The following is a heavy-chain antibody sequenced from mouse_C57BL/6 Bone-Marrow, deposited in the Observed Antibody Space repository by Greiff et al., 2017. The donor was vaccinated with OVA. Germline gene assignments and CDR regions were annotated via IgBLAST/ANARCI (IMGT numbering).Heavy chain of an antibody. CDR2: IDPENGDT. D-gene: IGHD1-1*01. J-gene: IGHJ2*01. V-gene: IGHV14-4*01. Sequence: EVQLQQSGAELVRPGASVKLSCTASGFNIKDDYMHWVKQRPEQGLEWIGWIDPENGDTEYASKFQGKATITADTSSNTAYLQLSSLTSEDTAVYYCTTWSTTVVAWDYWGQGTTLTVSS. CDR3: TTWSTTVVAWDY. CDR1: GFNIKDDY.